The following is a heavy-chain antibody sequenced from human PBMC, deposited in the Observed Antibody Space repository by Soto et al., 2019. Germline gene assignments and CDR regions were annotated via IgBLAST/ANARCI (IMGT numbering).Heavy chain of an antibody. CDR2: INPQSGGS. CDR1: GYVFSNYF. CDR3: ARDRVRTPEAVDSFDL. Sequence: VASVKVSCKASGYVFSNYFMHWVRQAPGQGLEWMGYINPQSGGSKYEDNFQDRVTMTRDTPKTTVYMELRGLTSDDTAVYYCARDRVRTPEAVDSFDLWGQGTMVTVSS. D-gene: IGHD3-10*01. J-gene: IGHJ3*01. V-gene: IGHV1-2*02.